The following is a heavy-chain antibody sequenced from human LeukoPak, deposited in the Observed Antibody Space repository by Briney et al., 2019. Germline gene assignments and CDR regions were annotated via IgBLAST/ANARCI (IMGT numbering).Heavy chain of an antibody. CDR3: AKRPTVTSLSRFHMDV. CDR1: GFTFSSYE. D-gene: IGHD1-1*01. J-gene: IGHJ6*03. V-gene: IGHV3-48*03. Sequence: GGSLRLSCAASGFTFSSYEMNWVRQAPGKGLEWVSYISGSGSSIYYADSVKGRFTISRDNSKNTLYLQMNGLRAEDTAVYYCAKRPTVTSLSRFHMDVWGKGTTVTIXS. CDR2: ISGSGSSI.